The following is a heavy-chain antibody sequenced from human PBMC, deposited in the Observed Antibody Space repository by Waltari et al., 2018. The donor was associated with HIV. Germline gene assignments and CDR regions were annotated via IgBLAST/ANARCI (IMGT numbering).Heavy chain of an antibody. CDR3: VRTAYCGRDCHYYFDF. J-gene: IGHJ4*02. V-gene: IGHV3-74*01. CDR1: DFMFREFE. Sequence: EVKLLESGGGLVHPGGSLRLPRTPDDFMFREFELDWVSQVPGKGRVLVSRIIPHATIVDYADSVKGRFTISRDDAKRTVYLHMDSLTVEDTAVYYCVRTAYCGRDCHYYFDFWGQGTLVTVSS. CDR2: IIPHATIV. D-gene: IGHD2-21*02.